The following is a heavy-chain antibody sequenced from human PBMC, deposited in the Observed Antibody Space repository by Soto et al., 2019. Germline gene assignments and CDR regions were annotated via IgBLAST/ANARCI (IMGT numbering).Heavy chain of an antibody. CDR3: ARGLTMVGGGGGWFAP. CDR1: GGSFSGYY. CDR2: INHSGST. Sequence: QVQLQQWGAGLLKPSETLSLTCAVYGGSFSGYYWSWIRQPPGKGLEWIGEINHSGSTNYNPSLRGRSPISVDTPRNQFPLRLGSVPAADRAVYYCARGLTMVGGGGGWFAPWGQGPLVPVSS. V-gene: IGHV4-34*01. J-gene: IGHJ5*02. D-gene: IGHD3-10*01.